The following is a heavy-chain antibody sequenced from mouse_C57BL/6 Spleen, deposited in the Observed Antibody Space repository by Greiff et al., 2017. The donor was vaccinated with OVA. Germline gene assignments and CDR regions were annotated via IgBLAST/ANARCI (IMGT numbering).Heavy chain of an antibody. V-gene: IGHV1-55*01. D-gene: IGHD1-1*01. Sequence: VQLQQPGAELVKPGASVKMSCKASGYTFTSYWITWVKQRPGQGLEWIGDIYPGSGSTNYNEKFKSKATLTVDTSSSTAYMQLSSLTSEDSAVYYCARLDTTVVATGDDWGQGTTLTVSS. CDR1: GYTFTSYW. CDR3: ARLDTTVVATGDD. J-gene: IGHJ2*01. CDR2: IYPGSGST.